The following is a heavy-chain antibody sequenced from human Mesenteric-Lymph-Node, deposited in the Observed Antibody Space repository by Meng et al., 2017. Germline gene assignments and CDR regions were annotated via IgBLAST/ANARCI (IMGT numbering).Heavy chain of an antibody. D-gene: IGHD3-10*01. Sequence: GESLKISCAASGFTFDDYAMHWVRQAPGKGLEWVSLISWDGGSTYYADSVKGRFTISRDNSKNSLYLEMNSLRAEDTAVYYCARAGDDSGSYYRYFDLWGRGTLVTVSS. CDR2: ISWDGGST. V-gene: IGHV3-43D*03. J-gene: IGHJ2*01. CDR3: ARAGDDSGSYYRYFDL. CDR1: GFTFDDYA.